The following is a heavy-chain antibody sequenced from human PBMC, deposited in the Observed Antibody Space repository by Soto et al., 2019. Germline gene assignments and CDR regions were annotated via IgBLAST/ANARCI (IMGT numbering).Heavy chain of an antibody. CDR3: TRDEGPNYDYVWGSYRYTAWFDP. J-gene: IGHJ5*02. Sequence: QVQLVQSGAEVKKPGSSVKVSCKASGGTFSTYGISWVRQAPGQGLEWMGGIIPMFHTANYAQKFQGRVTITADESTNTAYMELSSLRSEYTAVYYCTRDEGPNYDYVWGSYRYTAWFDPWGQGTLVTVSS. D-gene: IGHD3-16*02. CDR2: IIPMFHTA. V-gene: IGHV1-69*12. CDR1: GGTFSTYG.